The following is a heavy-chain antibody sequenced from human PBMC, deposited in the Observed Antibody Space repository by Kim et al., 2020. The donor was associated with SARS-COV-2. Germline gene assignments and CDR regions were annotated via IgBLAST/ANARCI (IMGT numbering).Heavy chain of an antibody. CDR1: GGSISSYY. J-gene: IGHJ4*02. D-gene: IGHD3-22*01. CDR2: IYYTGST. Sequence: SETLSLTCTVSGGSISSYYWSWIRQPPGKGLEWIGYIYYTGSTNYNPSLKSRVTISVDMSKIQFSLKLSSVTAADTAVYYCARVRETNYYDSSGNIISAYYFDSWGQGTLVTVSS. CDR3: ARVRETNYYDSSGNIISAYYFDS. V-gene: IGHV4-59*01.